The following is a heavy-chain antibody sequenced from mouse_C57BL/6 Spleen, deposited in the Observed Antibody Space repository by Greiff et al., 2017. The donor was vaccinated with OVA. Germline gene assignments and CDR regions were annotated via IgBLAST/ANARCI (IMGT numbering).Heavy chain of an antibody. Sequence: QVQLQQSGADLAKPGASVKLSCKASGYTFTSYWMHWVKQRPGQGLEWSGYINPSSGYTKYNQKFKDKATLTADKSSSTAYMQLSSLTYADSAVYYCARGGGYDGFWFAYWGQGTLVTVSA. CDR3: ARGGGYDGFWFAY. J-gene: IGHJ3*01. CDR2: INPSSGYT. V-gene: IGHV1-7*01. D-gene: IGHD2-3*01. CDR1: GYTFTSYW.